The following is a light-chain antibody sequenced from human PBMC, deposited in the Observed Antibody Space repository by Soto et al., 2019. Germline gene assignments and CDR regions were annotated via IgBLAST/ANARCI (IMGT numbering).Light chain of an antibody. CDR3: QQSYSAQYT. J-gene: IGKJ2*01. Sequence: DIQMTQSPSSLSASVGDRVTITCRASQSITTYLNWYRQKPGKAPKLLIYAASSLQSGVPSRFSGSGSGTEFTLTISSLQPEDFATYFCQQSYSAQYTFGQGTKLEIK. CDR1: QSITTY. V-gene: IGKV1-39*01. CDR2: AAS.